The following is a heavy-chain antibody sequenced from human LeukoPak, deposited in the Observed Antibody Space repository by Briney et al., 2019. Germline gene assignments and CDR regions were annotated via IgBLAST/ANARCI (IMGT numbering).Heavy chain of an antibody. CDR1: GYTFTNYG. CDR3: ARDCIGCHGFDY. D-gene: IGHD2-15*01. CDR2: VSAYADDT. Sequence: APVKVSCKASGYTFTNYGISWVRQAPGQGLEWMGWVSAYADDTNYVQKFQGGITMTTDTSTSTAYVELRSLRSDDTAVYYCARDCIGCHGFDYWGQGTLVTVSS. J-gene: IGHJ4*02. V-gene: IGHV1-18*01.